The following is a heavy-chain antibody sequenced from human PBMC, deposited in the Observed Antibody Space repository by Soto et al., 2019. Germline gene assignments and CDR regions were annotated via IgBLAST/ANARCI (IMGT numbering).Heavy chain of an antibody. CDR3: ARGGYSYGYGANWFDP. V-gene: IGHV1-18*01. D-gene: IGHD5-18*01. Sequence: QVQLVQSGAEVKKPGASVKVSCKASGYTFTSYGISWVRQAPGQGLEWMGWISAYNGNTNYAQKLQGRVTMTTDTPTSKADMELRGLRFADTAVYYCARGGYSYGYGANWFDPSGQGTLVTVSS. CDR2: ISAYNGNT. J-gene: IGHJ5*02. CDR1: GYTFTSYG.